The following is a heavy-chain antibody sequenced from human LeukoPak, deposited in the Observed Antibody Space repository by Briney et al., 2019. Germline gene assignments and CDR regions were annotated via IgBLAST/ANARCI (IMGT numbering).Heavy chain of an antibody. CDR2: IKQDGSEK. V-gene: IGHV3-7*01. D-gene: IGHD4-17*01. CDR1: GFTFSSYG. Sequence: GGSLRLACPAAGFTFSSYGMHWVRQAPGKGLEWVANIKQDGSEKYYVDSVKGRLTISRDNAKNSLYLQMNSLRAEDTAVYYCARVKTVFRNYYFDYWGQGTLVTVSS. J-gene: IGHJ4*02. CDR3: ARVKTVFRNYYFDY.